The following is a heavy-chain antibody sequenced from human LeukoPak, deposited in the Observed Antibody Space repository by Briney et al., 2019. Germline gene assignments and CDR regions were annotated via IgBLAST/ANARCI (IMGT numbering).Heavy chain of an antibody. Sequence: SVKVSCKASGGTFSSYAISWVRQAPGQGLEWMGGIIPIFGTANYAQKFRGRVTITTDESTSTAYMELSSLRSEDTAVYYCARDHPKGGSPDWYYYYYMDVWGKGTTVTVSS. CDR3: ARDHPKGGSPDWYYYYYMDV. J-gene: IGHJ6*03. CDR2: IIPIFGTA. D-gene: IGHD2-15*01. V-gene: IGHV1-69*05. CDR1: GGTFSSYA.